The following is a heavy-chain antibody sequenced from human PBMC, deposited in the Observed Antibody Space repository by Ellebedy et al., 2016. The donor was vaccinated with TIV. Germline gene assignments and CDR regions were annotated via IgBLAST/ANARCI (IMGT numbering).Heavy chain of an antibody. CDR3: ARGKITMVRGVIITVEYYMDV. Sequence: SETLSLTXAVYGGSFSGYYWSWIRQPPGKGLEWIGEINHSGSTNYNPSLKSRVTISVDTSKNQFSLKLSSVTAADTAVYYCARGKITMVRGVIITVEYYMDVWGKGTTVTVSS. V-gene: IGHV4-34*01. CDR2: INHSGST. J-gene: IGHJ6*03. D-gene: IGHD3-10*01. CDR1: GGSFSGYY.